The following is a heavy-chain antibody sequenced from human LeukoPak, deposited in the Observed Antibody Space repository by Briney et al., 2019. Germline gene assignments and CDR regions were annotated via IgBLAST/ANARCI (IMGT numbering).Heavy chain of an antibody. J-gene: IGHJ4*02. D-gene: IGHD5-12*01. CDR3: GWSCSGGYGYFDY. CDR2: IYPGDSDT. V-gene: IGHV5-51*01. CDR1: GTRSTANL. Sequence: SGESLKISCRGPGTRSTANLIGGFGQLPGKGLEWMGIIYPGDSDTRYSPSFQGQVTISADKSISTAYLQWSSLKASDTPMYYCGWSCSGGYGYFDYWGQGTLVTVSS.